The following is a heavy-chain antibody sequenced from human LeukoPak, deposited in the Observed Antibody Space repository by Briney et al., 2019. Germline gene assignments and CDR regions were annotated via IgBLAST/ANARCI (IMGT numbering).Heavy chain of an antibody. V-gene: IGHV4-39*01. D-gene: IGHD2-15*01. CDR3: ARGSRSQLRVGY. J-gene: IGHJ4*02. Sequence: SETLSLTCTVSGGSISSSSYYWGWIRQPPGKGLEWIGSIYYSGSTYYNPSLKSRVTISVDTSKNQFSLKLSSVTAADTAVYYCARGSRSQLRVGYWGQGTLVTVSS. CDR1: GGSISSSSYY. CDR2: IYYSGST.